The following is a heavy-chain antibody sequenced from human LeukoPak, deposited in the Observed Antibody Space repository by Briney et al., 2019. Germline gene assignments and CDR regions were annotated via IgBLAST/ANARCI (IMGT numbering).Heavy chain of an antibody. V-gene: IGHV3-23*01. J-gene: IGHJ4*02. CDR2: MSGSGGST. Sequence: GGSLRLSCAASGFTFSSYAMSWVRQAPGKGLEWVSAMSGSGGSTYYADSVKGRFTISRDNSKNTLYLQMNSLRAEDTAVYYCAKDLSGIAVAGILGYYFDYWGQGTLVTVSS. D-gene: IGHD6-19*01. CDR1: GFTFSSYA. CDR3: AKDLSGIAVAGILGYYFDY.